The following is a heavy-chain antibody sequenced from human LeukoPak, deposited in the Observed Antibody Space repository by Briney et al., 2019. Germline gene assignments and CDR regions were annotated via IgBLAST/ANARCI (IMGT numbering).Heavy chain of an antibody. V-gene: IGHV3-33*01. CDR3: AREVSALDY. Sequence: RRSLRLSCAASGFTFSSYGMHWVRQAPGKGLEWVAVIWYDGSNKYYADSVKGRFTISRDNSKNTLYLQMNSLRAEGTAVYYRAREVSALDYWGQGTLVTVSS. J-gene: IGHJ4*02. CDR2: IWYDGSNK. CDR1: GFTFSSYG.